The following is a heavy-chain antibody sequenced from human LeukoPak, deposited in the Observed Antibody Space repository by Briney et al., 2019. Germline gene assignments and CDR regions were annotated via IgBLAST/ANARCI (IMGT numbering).Heavy chain of an antibody. CDR1: GYTFTSYA. J-gene: IGHJ3*02. CDR2: INTNTGNP. D-gene: IGHD3-22*01. Sequence: ASVKVSCKASGYTFTSYAMNWVRQAPGQGLEWMGWINTNTGNPTYAQGFTGRFVFSLDTSVSTAYLQISSLKAEDTAVYYCARGAPFALVVVDRDDAFDIWGQGTMVTVSS. V-gene: IGHV7-4-1*02. CDR3: ARGAPFALVVVDRDDAFDI.